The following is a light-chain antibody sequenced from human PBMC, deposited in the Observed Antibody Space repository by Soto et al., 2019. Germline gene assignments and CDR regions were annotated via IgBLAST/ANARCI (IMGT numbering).Light chain of an antibody. CDR3: QQYSDWPLT. Sequence: EIVMTQSPATLSVSPGERATLSCRASQSVKNYLAWYQQKPGQDPRLLIYGASTRATGIPARFSGSGSGTEFTLTISSLQSEDFAVYYCQQYSDWPLTFGGGTKVEIK. J-gene: IGKJ4*01. CDR1: QSVKNY. CDR2: GAS. V-gene: IGKV3-15*01.